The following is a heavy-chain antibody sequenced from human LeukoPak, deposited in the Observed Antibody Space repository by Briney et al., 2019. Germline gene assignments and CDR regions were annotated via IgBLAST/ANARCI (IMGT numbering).Heavy chain of an antibody. J-gene: IGHJ3*02. Sequence: PGGSLRLSCAASGFTFSSYEMNWVRQAPGKGLEWVSYISGGDTMYYADSVKGRFTISRDNAKNSLYLQMNSLRAEDTAVYYCARPPTAMGAFDIWGQGTMVTVSS. V-gene: IGHV3-48*03. D-gene: IGHD5-18*01. CDR2: ISGGDTM. CDR1: GFTFSSYE. CDR3: ARPPTAMGAFDI.